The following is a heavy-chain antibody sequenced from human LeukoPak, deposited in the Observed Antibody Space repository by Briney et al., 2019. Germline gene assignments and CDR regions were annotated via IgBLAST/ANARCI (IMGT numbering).Heavy chain of an antibody. CDR2: VFHSGRT. CDR3: ARNGYYSIDY. D-gene: IGHD3-22*01. Sequence: SETLSLTCVVSGGSISSGNWWSWVRQPPGEGLEWIGEVFHSGRTTYNPSLRSRVTMSIDNSKNQFSLKLTSVTASDTAIYYCARNGYYSIDYWGQGTLVTVSS. J-gene: IGHJ4*02. V-gene: IGHV4-4*02. CDR1: GGSISSGNW.